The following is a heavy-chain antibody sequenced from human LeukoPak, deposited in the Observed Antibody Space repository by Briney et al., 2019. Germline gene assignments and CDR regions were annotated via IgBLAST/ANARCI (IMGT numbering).Heavy chain of an antibody. V-gene: IGHV4-4*07. J-gene: IGHJ6*03. CDR1: GGSISSYY. CDR2: IYTSGST. CDR3: ARSGYDRYYYYMDV. Sequence: SETLSLICTVSGGSISSYYWSWIRQPAGKGLEWIGRIYTSGSTNYNPSLKSRVTMSVDTSKNQFSLKLSSVTAADTAVYHCARSGYDRYYYYMDVWGKGTTVTVSS. D-gene: IGHD5-12*01.